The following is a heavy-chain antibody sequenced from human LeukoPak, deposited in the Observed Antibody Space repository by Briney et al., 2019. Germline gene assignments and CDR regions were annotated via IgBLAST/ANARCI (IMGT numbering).Heavy chain of an antibody. CDR2: INPNSGGT. D-gene: IGHD2-15*01. CDR3: ARIVVVSSTLRFDAFDI. CDR1: GYTFTGYY. Sequence: ASVKVSCKASGYTFTGYYIHWVRQAPGQGLEWMGWINPNSGGTNFAQKLQGRVTMTRDTSLSTAYMELSRLRSDDTAVYYCARIVVVSSTLRFDAFDIWGQGTMVTVSS. V-gene: IGHV1-2*02. J-gene: IGHJ3*02.